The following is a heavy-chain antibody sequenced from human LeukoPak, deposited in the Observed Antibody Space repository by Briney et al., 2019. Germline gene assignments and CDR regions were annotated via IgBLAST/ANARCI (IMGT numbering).Heavy chain of an antibody. D-gene: IGHD3-9*01. CDR1: GGSISSTISSSSFY. J-gene: IGHJ4*02. CDR2: MYYSGST. V-gene: IGHV4-39*07. CDR3: ARIEEPNFSTLHYDVLTGSHSLARAQSPYFDS. Sequence: PSETPSLTCTVSGGSISSTISSSSFYWGWIRQPPGKGLEWIGSMYYSGSTYYNPSLKSRGTISVDTSKNQFSLKLSSVTAADTAVYYCARIEEPNFSTLHYDVLTGSHSLARAQSPYFDSWGQGTLVIVSS.